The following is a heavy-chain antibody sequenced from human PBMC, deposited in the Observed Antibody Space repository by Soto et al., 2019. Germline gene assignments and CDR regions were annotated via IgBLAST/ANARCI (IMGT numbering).Heavy chain of an antibody. CDR1: GFTFNSCA. Sequence: EVQMLESGGGLVQPGGSLRLSCAASGFTFNSCATSWVRQAPGKGLEWVAAISSSGDSRYYADSVNGRFTISRDNSKNTLYLQMNSLRAEDSGIYYCAQDKRLPHDVFDIWGQGTMVTVSS. CDR3: AQDKRLPHDVFDI. J-gene: IGHJ3*02. D-gene: IGHD6-25*01. V-gene: IGHV3-23*01. CDR2: ISSSGDSR.